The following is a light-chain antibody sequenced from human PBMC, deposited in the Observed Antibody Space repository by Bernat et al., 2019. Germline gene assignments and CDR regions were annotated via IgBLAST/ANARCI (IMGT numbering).Light chain of an antibody. J-gene: IGLJ1*01. CDR1: SSSIGAVYG. V-gene: IGLV1-40*01. CDR2: DDT. Sequence: QSVLTQPPSVSVAPGQTVTISCTGSSSSIGAVYGVHWYQHLPGTAPKHVIYDDTNRPSGVPDRFSGSNSGTSASLAITGLRAEDEADYYCQSYDSSSSGSVFGTGTKLTVL. CDR3: QSYDSSSSGSV.